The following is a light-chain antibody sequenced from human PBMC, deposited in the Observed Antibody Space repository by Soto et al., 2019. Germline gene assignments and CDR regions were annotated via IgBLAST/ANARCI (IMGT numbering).Light chain of an antibody. CDR1: QSISSW. J-gene: IGKJ1*01. CDR3: QQYDNHSWT. V-gene: IGKV1-5*03. CDR2: KAS. Sequence: DIQMTQSPSTLSASVGDRVIITCRASQSISSWLAWYQQKPGKAPNLLIYKASTLKSGVPSRFSGSGSGTEFTLTISSRQPGDFATYDCQQYDNHSWTVGQGTKVEIK.